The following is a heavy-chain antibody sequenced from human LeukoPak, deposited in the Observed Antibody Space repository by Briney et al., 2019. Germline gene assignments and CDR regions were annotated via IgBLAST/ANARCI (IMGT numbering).Heavy chain of an antibody. J-gene: IGHJ4*02. D-gene: IGHD3-10*01. V-gene: IGHV1-18*01. CDR3: TREDYYYASGH. CDR2: FNPENGNT. CDR1: GYSFVGYG. Sequence: ASVKVSCKASGYSFVGYGITWVRQAPGQGLEWMGWFNPENGNTNYAQKVQGRVTMTADTSTSTSYMELRSLRSDDTAVYYCTREDYYYASGHWAQGTLVTVSS.